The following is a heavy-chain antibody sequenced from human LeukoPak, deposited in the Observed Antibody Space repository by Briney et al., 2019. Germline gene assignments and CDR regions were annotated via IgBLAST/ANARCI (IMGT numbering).Heavy chain of an antibody. D-gene: IGHD6-19*01. CDR1: GGTIRSYY. CDR2: IYHSGST. J-gene: IGHJ2*01. Sequence: PSETLSLTCTVSGGTIRSYYWSWIRQPPGKELEWIGYIYHSGSTSYNPSLKSRVTISVDTSKNQFSLRLTSLTAADTAVYYCARRDSGGYGYFDLWGRGTLVTVSS. V-gene: IGHV4-59*01. CDR3: ARRDSGGYGYFDL.